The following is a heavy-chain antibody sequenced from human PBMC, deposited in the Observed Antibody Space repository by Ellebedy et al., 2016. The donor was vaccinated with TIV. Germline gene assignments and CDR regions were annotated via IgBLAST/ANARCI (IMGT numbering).Heavy chain of an antibody. CDR2: LSNDGIHE. CDR3: ARSYSSGWNYYGLDV. V-gene: IGHV3-30-3*01. J-gene: IGHJ6*02. D-gene: IGHD6-19*01. CDR1: GFSFNTYV. Sequence: PGGSLRLSCAASGFSFNTYVMHWVRQAPGKGLEWVAALSNDGIHEYYADSVKGRFTISRDNSKNTLYLQMNSLRAEDTAVYYCARSYSSGWNYYGLDVWGQGTTVTVSS.